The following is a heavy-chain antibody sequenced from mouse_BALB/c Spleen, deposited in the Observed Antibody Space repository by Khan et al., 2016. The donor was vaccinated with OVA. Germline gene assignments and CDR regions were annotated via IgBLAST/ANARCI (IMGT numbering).Heavy chain of an antibody. J-gene: IGHJ3*01. V-gene: IGHV5-6*01. D-gene: IGHD4-1*01. Sequence: EVELVESGGDLVRPGGSLKLSCSASGFTFSTYSMSWVRQTPDKRLEWVATISSAGGYTFFPDSVKGRSTISRDNARNTLYLQMSSLRSEDTAMYYCASHLTGSFAYWGQGTLVTVSA. CDR1: GFTFSTYS. CDR2: ISSAGGYT. CDR3: ASHLTGSFAY.